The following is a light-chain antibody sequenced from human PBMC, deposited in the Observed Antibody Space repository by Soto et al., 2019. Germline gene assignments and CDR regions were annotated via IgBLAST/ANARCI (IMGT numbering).Light chain of an antibody. CDR2: DAP. CDR1: QSVSSY. CDR3: QQRSNWPLST. Sequence: EIVLTQSPATLSLSPGERATLSCRASQSVSSYLAWYQQKPGQAPRLLIYDAPNRATGIPARFSGSGSGTDFTLTISSLEPEDFAVYYCQQRSNWPLSTFGGGTKVEIK. V-gene: IGKV3-11*01. J-gene: IGKJ4*01.